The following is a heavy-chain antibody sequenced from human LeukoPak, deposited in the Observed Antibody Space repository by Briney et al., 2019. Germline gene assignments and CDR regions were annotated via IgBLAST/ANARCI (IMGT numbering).Heavy chain of an antibody. D-gene: IGHD6-13*01. CDR3: ARWYSSSWANWFDP. CDR2: INAGNGNT. J-gene: IGHJ5*02. Sequence: GASVKVSCKASGYTFTSYAMHWVRQAPGQRLEWMGWINAGNGNTKYSQKFQGRVTITRDTSASTAYMELGSLRSEDTAVYYCARWYSSSWANWFDPWGQGTLVTVSS. V-gene: IGHV1-3*01. CDR1: GYTFTSYA.